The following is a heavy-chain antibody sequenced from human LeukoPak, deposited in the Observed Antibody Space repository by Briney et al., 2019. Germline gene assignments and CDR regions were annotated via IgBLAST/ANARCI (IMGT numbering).Heavy chain of an antibody. Sequence: GGSLRLSCTASGLGSSGQWTDGVRQSPGQGLEWVANIKYDGSEKYYVDSVKGRFTISREDAKNSLSLQMDSVRPEDTAVYYCAFNNNFKYWGQGTLVIVSS. V-gene: IGHV3-7*01. CDR1: GLGSSGQW. D-gene: IGHD1/OR15-1a*01. CDR3: AFNNNFKY. CDR2: IKYDGSEK. J-gene: IGHJ4*02.